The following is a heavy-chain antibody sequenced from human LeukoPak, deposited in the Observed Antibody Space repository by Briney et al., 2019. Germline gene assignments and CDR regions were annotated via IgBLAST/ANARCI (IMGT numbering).Heavy chain of an antibody. J-gene: IGHJ4*02. CDR3: ARGDLVVPAAIDY. V-gene: IGHV3-7*01. CDR2: IKQDGSEK. Sequence: PGGSLRLSCAASGFTFSSYWMSWVRQAPGKGLEWVANIKQDGSEKYYVDSVKGRFTISRDNAKNSLYLQMNSLRAEDTAVYYCARGDLVVPAAIDYWGQGTLVTVSS. D-gene: IGHD2-2*01. CDR1: GFTFSSYW.